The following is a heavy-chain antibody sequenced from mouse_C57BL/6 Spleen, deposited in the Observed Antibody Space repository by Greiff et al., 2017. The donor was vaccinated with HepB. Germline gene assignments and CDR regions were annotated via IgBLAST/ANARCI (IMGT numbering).Heavy chain of an antibody. V-gene: IGHV14-4*01. CDR2: IDPENGDT. D-gene: IGHD3-1*01. Sequence: VHVKQSGAELVRPGASVKLSCTASGFNIKDDYMHWVKQRPEQGLEWIGWIDPENGDTEYASKFQGKATITADTSSNTAYLQLSSLTSEDTAVYYCTTSNGRYWGQGTSVTVSS. CDR3: TTSNGRY. CDR1: GFNIKDDY. J-gene: IGHJ4*01.